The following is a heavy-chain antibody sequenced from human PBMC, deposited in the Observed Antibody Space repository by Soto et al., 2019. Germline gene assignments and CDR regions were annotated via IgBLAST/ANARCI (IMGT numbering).Heavy chain of an antibody. J-gene: IGHJ1*01. CDR1: GFTFSSYA. V-gene: IGHV3-23*01. CDR3: AKGVTGREVAGTGYFQY. CDR2: IRGSGDST. D-gene: IGHD6-19*01. Sequence: EVQLLESGGGLVQPGGSLRLSCAASGFTFSSYAMSWVRQAPGKGLEWVSGIRGSGDSTYYADSVKGRFTISRDNSKNTPYLQMNSLSADDTAVDYCAKGVTGREVAGTGYFQYWGQGTLVTVSS.